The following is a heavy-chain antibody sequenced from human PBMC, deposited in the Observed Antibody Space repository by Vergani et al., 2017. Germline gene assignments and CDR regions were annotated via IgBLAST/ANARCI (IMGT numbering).Heavy chain of an antibody. V-gene: IGHV4-61*05. D-gene: IGHD2-15*01. J-gene: IGHJ5*02. CDR1: GGSISSSSYY. Sequence: QLQLQESGPGLVKPSETLSLTCTVSGGSISSSSYYWGWIRQPPGKGLEWIGYIYYSGSTNYNPSLKSRVTISVDTSKNQFSLKLSSVTAADTAVYYCARDQRDCSGGSCYSGNWFDPWGQGTLVTVSS. CDR3: ARDQRDCSGGSCYSGNWFDP. CDR2: IYYSGST.